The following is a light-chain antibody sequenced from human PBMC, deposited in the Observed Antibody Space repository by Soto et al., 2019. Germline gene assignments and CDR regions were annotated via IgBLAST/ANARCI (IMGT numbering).Light chain of an antibody. J-gene: IGLJ3*02. Sequence: QSALTQPASVSGSPGQSITISCTGTSSDVGGYNYVSWYQQHPGKAPKLMIYEVTNRPSGVSNRFSGSKSGNTGSLTISGLQAEDVADYYCSSYTSSSTWVFGGGTKLTVL. V-gene: IGLV2-14*01. CDR1: SSDVGGYNY. CDR2: EVT. CDR3: SSYTSSSTWV.